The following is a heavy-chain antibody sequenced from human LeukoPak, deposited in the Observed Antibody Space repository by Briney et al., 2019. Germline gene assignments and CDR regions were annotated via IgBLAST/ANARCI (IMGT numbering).Heavy chain of an antibody. V-gene: IGHV4-61*09. CDR3: ARGYSSSLFDI. CDR2: IYTSGST. CDR1: GGSISSGSYY. J-gene: IGHJ3*02. Sequence: SETLSLTCTVSGGSISSGSYYWSWIRQPAGKGLEWIGHIYTSGSTSSNPSLRSRVTISVDTSKNQFSLKLSSATAADTAVYYCARGYSSSLFDIWGQGTMVTVSS. D-gene: IGHD6-13*01.